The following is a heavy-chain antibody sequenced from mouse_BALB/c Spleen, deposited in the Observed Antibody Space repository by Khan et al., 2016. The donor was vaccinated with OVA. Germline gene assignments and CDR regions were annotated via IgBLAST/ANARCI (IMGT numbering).Heavy chain of an antibody. J-gene: IGHJ4*01. V-gene: IGHV3-2*02. D-gene: IGHD1-1*01. CDR2: ISYSGYT. CDR1: GYSITSYYA. Sequence: VQLQESGPGLVKPSQSLSLTCTVTGYSITSYYAWDWIRQFPGNKLEWMGYISYSGYTCYNPSLKSRISISRDTSKNQLFLQLTSVTTEDTATDYCARKSEYGYTMDYWGQGTSVTVSS. CDR3: ARKSEYGYTMDY.